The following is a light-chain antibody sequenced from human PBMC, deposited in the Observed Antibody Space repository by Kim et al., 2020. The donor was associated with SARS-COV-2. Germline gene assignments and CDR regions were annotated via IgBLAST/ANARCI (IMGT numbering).Light chain of an antibody. V-gene: IGKV1-16*01. CDR3: QHYHTYTDS. Sequence: DIQMTQSPSSLSASVGDRVTITCRASRDITNYVAWFQQTPGKAPKCLIYAASTLASGVPSRFTGSGSGTDFTLTITSMQPEDSATYYCQHYHTYTDSLGEGTRLEI. CDR1: RDITNY. CDR2: AAS. J-gene: IGKJ2*03.